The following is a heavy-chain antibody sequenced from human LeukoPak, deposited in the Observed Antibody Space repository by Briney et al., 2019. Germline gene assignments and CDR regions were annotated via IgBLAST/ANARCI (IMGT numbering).Heavy chain of an antibody. Sequence: PGGSLRLSCAASGFTFSNYAMSWVRQAPGKGLEWVSYISSSGSTIYYADSVKGRFTISRDNAKNSLYLQMNSLRAEDTAVYYCVSARAAIFGYFDYWGQGALVTVSS. CDR3: VSARAAIFGYFDY. J-gene: IGHJ4*02. CDR2: ISSSGSTI. V-gene: IGHV3-11*01. CDR1: GFTFSNYA. D-gene: IGHD2-2*01.